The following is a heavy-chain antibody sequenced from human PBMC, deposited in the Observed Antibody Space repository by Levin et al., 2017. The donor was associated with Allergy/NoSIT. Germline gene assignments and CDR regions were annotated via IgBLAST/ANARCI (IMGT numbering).Heavy chain of an antibody. Sequence: ASVKVSCKASGYTFTGYYIHWVRQAPGQGLEWMGWINPNSGGTNYAQRFLGRVTMTRDTSINTAYMELSSLRSDDTAVYYCVTNPGTNCGGHWGQGTLVTVSS. CDR2: INPNSGGT. V-gene: IGHV1-2*02. D-gene: IGHD7-27*01. CDR1: GYTFTGYY. CDR3: VTNPGTNCGGH. J-gene: IGHJ4*02.